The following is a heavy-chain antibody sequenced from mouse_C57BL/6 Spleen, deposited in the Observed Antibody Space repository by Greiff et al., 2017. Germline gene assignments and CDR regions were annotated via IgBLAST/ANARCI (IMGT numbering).Heavy chain of an antibody. Sequence: VQLQQPGAELVKPGASVKLSCKASGYTFTSYWMQWVKQRPGQGLEWIGEIDPSDSYTNYNQKFKGKATLTVDTSSSPAYMQLSSLTSEDSAVYYCARWVITTVVAADYWGQGTTLTVSS. CDR2: IDPSDSYT. D-gene: IGHD1-1*01. CDR3: ARWVITTVVAADY. J-gene: IGHJ2*01. CDR1: GYTFTSYW. V-gene: IGHV1-50*01.